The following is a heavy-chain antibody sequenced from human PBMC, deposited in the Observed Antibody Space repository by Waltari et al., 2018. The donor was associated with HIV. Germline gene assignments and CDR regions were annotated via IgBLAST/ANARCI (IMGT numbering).Heavy chain of an antibody. J-gene: IGHJ4*02. D-gene: IGHD6-13*01. CDR3: AKGLAGIATSGNHFDN. CDR2: SSGGSDVI. Sequence: EVQLVESGGRLIQPGESLRLSCAASGFVFGSYSLNWVRQTAGKRLDWISYSSGGSDVINYADAVQGRFIISRDNVRKSLYLDLSSLRLEDTALYFCAKGLAGIATSGNHFDNWGQGSLVTVSA. V-gene: IGHV3-21*02. CDR1: GFVFGSYS.